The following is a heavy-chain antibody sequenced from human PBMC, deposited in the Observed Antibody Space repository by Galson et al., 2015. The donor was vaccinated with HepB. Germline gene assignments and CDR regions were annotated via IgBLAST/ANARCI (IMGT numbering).Heavy chain of an antibody. CDR1: GFTFSNAW. CDR2: VGPKTDGGTT. CDR3: ATLLQYSGWN. J-gene: IGHJ4*02. D-gene: IGHD1-26*01. V-gene: IGHV3-15*04. Sequence: SLRLSCAASGFTFSNAWMSWVRQAPGKGLEWVGRVGPKTDGGTTDYGAPVKGRFTISRDDSKTTLYLQMNSLKSEDTAVYYCATLLQYSGWNWGQGTLVTVSS.